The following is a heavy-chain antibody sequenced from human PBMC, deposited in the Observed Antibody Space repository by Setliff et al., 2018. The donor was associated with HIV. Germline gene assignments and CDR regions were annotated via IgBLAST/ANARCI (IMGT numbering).Heavy chain of an antibody. J-gene: IGHJ3*01. D-gene: IGHD3-10*01. CDR2: IYSGGST. CDR3: ARVRSYGSAYDAFDV. Sequence: PSETLSLTCTVSGGSIGGYYWSWIRQPPGTGLEWLGCIYSGGSTNYNPSLESRVTISLDTSKNQFSLRLTSVTAADTAVYYCARVRSYGSAYDAFDVWGPGTMVTVPS. V-gene: IGHV4-4*08. CDR1: GGSIGGYY.